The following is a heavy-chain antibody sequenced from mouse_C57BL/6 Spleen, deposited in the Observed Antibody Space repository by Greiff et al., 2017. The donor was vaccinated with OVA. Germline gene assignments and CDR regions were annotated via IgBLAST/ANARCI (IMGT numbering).Heavy chain of an antibody. CDR2: IWTGGGT. Sequence: VQLQQSGPGLVAPSQSLSITCTVSGFSLTSYAISWVRQPPGKGLEWLGVIWTGGGTNYNSALNSRLSISKDNSKSQVFLKMNSLQTDDTARYYCARFYYGSDRPAMDYWGQGTSVTVSS. D-gene: IGHD1-1*01. V-gene: IGHV2-9-1*01. J-gene: IGHJ4*01. CDR3: ARFYYGSDRPAMDY. CDR1: GFSLTSYA.